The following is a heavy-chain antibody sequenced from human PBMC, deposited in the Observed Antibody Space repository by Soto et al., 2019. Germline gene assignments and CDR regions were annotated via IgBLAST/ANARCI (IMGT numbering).Heavy chain of an antibody. V-gene: IGHV1-69*02. Sequence: QVQLVQSGAEVKKPGASVKVSCKASAGTFDTYSIMWVRQAPGQGLEWMGRTIPAIDLINYAQKFQGRFTXXXXXXXXXVXXXXXXXXXEDTAIYYCARTGSFDYWGQGTLVTVSS. D-gene: IGHD3-10*01. CDR3: ARTGSFDY. J-gene: IGHJ4*02. CDR1: AGTFDTYS. CDR2: TIPAIDLI.